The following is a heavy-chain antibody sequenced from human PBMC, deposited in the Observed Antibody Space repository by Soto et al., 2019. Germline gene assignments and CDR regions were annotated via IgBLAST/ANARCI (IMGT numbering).Heavy chain of an antibody. Sequence: PGGSLRLSCAASGFTFSGYAMHWVRQAQGKGLEWVAVMSHDGTNKYYADSVKGRFTISRDNSKNMLFLQMNSLRADDTAVYCCARGRMDLRERIVMYGMDVWGQGTTVTVSS. CDR1: GFTFSGYA. V-gene: IGHV3-30-3*01. CDR3: ARGRMDLRERIVMYGMDV. D-gene: IGHD2-21*01. J-gene: IGHJ6*02. CDR2: MSHDGTNK.